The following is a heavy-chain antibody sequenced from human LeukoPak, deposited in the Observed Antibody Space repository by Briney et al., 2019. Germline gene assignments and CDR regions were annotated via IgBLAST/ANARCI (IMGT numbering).Heavy chain of an antibody. CDR3: ATYSGAHHKTFDS. D-gene: IGHD1-26*01. Sequence: GGSLRLSCAASGFTFSNYAMSWVRQAPGKGLECVSTISGSGDNTYYADSVQGRFTISRDNSKDTLFLQMNTLRAEDTAVYYCATYSGAHHKTFDSWGQGTLVTVSS. CDR2: ISGSGDNT. J-gene: IGHJ4*02. V-gene: IGHV3-23*01. CDR1: GFTFSNYA.